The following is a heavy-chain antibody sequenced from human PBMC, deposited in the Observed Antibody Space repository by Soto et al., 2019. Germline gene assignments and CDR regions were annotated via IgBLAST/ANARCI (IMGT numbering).Heavy chain of an antibody. V-gene: IGHV4-30-2*01. J-gene: IGHJ5*02. D-gene: IGHD4-17*01. CDR3: ARTLDYGGSDGSNGFDP. CDR1: GDSISSGAYS. CDR2: IYARGST. Sequence: HLQLQESGSGLVRPSQTLSLTCAVSGDSISSGAYSWSWIRQTPGKGLEWIGYIYARGSTYYNPSFKSRVTMSVDRSKNQFSLNLSSVTAADTAGYFCARTLDYGGSDGSNGFDPWGQGKLVNVSS.